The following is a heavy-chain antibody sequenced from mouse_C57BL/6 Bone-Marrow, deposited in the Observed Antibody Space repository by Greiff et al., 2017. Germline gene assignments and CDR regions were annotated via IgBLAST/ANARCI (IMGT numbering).Heavy chain of an antibody. CDR3: ARGYSNYGAY. CDR2: IDPSDSYT. D-gene: IGHD2-5*01. Sequence: VQLQESGAELVMPGASVKLSCKASGYTFTSYWMHWVKQRPGQGLEWIGEIDPSDSYTNYNQKFKGKSTLTVDKSSSTAYMQLSSLTSEDSAVYYCARGYSNYGAYWGQGTLVTVSA. CDR1: GYTFTSYW. J-gene: IGHJ3*01. V-gene: IGHV1-69*01.